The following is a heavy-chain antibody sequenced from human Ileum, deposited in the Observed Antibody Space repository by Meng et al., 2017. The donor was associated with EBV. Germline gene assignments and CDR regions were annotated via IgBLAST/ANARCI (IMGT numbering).Heavy chain of an antibody. CDR3: ARDPTGGEDHQRV. Sequence: QGLLQESGPGLVKPSGTLSLTCAVSGGSISSSNWWSWVRQPPGKGLEWIGKIYHSGITIYNPSLKSRVTMSVDNSKNQFSLKLNSMTAADTAVYYCARDPTGGEDHQRVWGHGTLVTVSS. D-gene: IGHD1-14*01. J-gene: IGHJ4*01. V-gene: IGHV4-4*02. CDR2: IYHSGIT. CDR1: GGSISSSNW.